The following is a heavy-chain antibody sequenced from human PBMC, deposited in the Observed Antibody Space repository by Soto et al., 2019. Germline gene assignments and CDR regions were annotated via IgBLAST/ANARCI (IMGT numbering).Heavy chain of an antibody. CDR2: TSNSAPT. CDR3: ARQFRDVYNAVES. CDR1: GGSISSYH. V-gene: IGHV4-59*08. J-gene: IGHJ4*02. Sequence: PSETLSLTCTVSGGSISSYHWSWIRQSPGKGLEWIGYTSNSAPTIYNPSLKSRVTISADTSKNQFSLRLNSVTAADTAVYFCARQFRDVYNAVESWGQGALVTVS. D-gene: IGHD1-1*01.